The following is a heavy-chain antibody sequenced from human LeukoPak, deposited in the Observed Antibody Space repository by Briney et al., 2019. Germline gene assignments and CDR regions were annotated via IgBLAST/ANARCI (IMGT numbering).Heavy chain of an antibody. V-gene: IGHV4-59*01. Sequence: SETLSLTCTVSGGSISIYYWSWIRQPPGKGLEWIGYIYYSGSTNYNPSLKSRLTISVDTSKNQFSLRLSSVTAADTAVYYCAREGISGYSYGFFDYWGQGTLVTVSS. CDR1: GGSISIYY. J-gene: IGHJ4*02. CDR2: IYYSGST. CDR3: AREGISGYSYGFFDY. D-gene: IGHD5-18*01.